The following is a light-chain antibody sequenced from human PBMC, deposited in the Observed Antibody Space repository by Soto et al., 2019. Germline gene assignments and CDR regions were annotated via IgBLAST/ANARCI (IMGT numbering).Light chain of an antibody. CDR1: QSVSSSY. CDR2: GAS. J-gene: IGKJ3*01. CDR3: QQYGSSLFT. Sequence: EIVLTQSPGTLSLSPGERATLSCRASQSVSSSYLAWYQQKPGQAPRLLIYGASSRATGITDRFSGSGSGTDFTLTISRLEPQDFAVYYCQQYGSSLFTFGRGTKVDIK. V-gene: IGKV3-20*01.